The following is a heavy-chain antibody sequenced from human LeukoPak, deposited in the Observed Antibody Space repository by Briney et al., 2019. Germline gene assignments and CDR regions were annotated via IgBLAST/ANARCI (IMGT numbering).Heavy chain of an antibody. CDR1: GFTFSSYA. CDR3: AKEPRYCSGGSCPYFAY. Sequence: GGSLRLSCAASGFTFSSYAMSWVRQAPGKGLEWVSAIRGSGGSTYYADSVKGRFTITRDNSKNTLYLQMNSLRAEDTAVYYCAKEPRYCSGGSCPYFAYWGQGTLVTVSS. V-gene: IGHV3-23*01. D-gene: IGHD2-15*01. CDR2: IRGSGGST. J-gene: IGHJ4*02.